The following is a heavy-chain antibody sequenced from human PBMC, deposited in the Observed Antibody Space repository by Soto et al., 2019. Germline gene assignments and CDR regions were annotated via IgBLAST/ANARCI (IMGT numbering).Heavy chain of an antibody. D-gene: IGHD6-19*01. Sequence: SETLSLTCTVSGGSISSYYWSWIRQPPGKGLEWIGYIYYSGSTNYNPSLKSRVTISVDTSKNQFSLKLSSVTAADTAVYYCARARSSGWYRADAFDIWGQGTMVTVSS. V-gene: IGHV4-59*01. CDR2: IYYSGST. J-gene: IGHJ3*02. CDR3: ARARSSGWYRADAFDI. CDR1: GGSISSYY.